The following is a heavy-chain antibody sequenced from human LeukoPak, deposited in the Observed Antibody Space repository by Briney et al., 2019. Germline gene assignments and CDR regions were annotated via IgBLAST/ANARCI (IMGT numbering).Heavy chain of an antibody. CDR2: IYYTGST. V-gene: IGHV4-61*01. CDR3: ARGSYWVPFDY. CDR1: GRSVSSGSYY. Sequence: SETLSLTCTVSGRSVSSGSYYWGWIRQPPGKGLEWIGYIYYTGSTNYNPSLKSRVTISIDMSKNQFSLKLSSVTAADTAVYYCARGSYWVPFDYWGQGTLATVSS. J-gene: IGHJ4*02. D-gene: IGHD3-10*01.